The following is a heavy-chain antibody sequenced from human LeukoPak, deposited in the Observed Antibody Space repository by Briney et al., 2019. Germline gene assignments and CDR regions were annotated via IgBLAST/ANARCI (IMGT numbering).Heavy chain of an antibody. V-gene: IGHV3-23*01. CDR2: ISGSGGST. D-gene: IGHD3/OR15-3a*01. CDR1: GFTFSSYA. CDR3: ATEGEVLDKGFDY. J-gene: IGHJ4*02. Sequence: GGSLRLSCAASGFTFSSYAMSWVRQAPGKGLEWVSAISGSGGSTYYADSVKGRFTISRDNAKNSLYLQMNSLRTEDTALYYCATEGEVLDKGFDYWGQGTLVTVSS.